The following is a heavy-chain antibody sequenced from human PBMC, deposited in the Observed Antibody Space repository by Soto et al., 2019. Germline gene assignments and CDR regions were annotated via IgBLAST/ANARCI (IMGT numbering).Heavy chain of an antibody. V-gene: IGHV3-21*01. CDR1: GFTFSSYS. CDR3: ARELETNYYYYGMDV. CDR2: ISSSSSYI. Sequence: GGSLRLSCAASGFTFSSYSMNWVRQAPGKGLEWVSSISSSSSYIYYADSVKGRFTISRDNAKNSLYLQMNSLRAEDTAVYYCARELETNYYYYGMDVLGQGTTVNVSS. J-gene: IGHJ6*02.